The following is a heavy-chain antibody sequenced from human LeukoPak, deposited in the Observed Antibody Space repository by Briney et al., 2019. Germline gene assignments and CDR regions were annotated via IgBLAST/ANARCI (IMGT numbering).Heavy chain of an antibody. CDR2: IHYSGNT. D-gene: IGHD3-22*01. J-gene: IGHJ4*02. CDR3: ARDWGRGYQRSFDY. CDR1: GESISGYY. V-gene: IGHV4-59*01. Sequence: SETLSLTCTVSGESISGYYWTWIRQPPGKGLEWIGYIHYSGNTNYTPSLKSRVTISVDTSKNQFSLKLSSVTAADTAVYYCARDWGRGYQRSFDYWGQGTLVTVSS.